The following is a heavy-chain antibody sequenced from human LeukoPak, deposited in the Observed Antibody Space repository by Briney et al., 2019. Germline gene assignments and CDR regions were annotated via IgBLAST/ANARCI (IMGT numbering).Heavy chain of an antibody. CDR2: IYTGGST. V-gene: IGHV4-61*02. Sequence: SETLSLTCTVSDGSIRSGSYYWSWIRQPAGKGLEWIGRIYTGGSTNYNPSLKSRVTISVDTSKNQFSLKLSSVTAADTAVYYCARDAPYQKQQLVSPAYNWFDPWGQGTLVTVSS. CDR3: ARDAPYQKQQLVSPAYNWFDP. J-gene: IGHJ5*02. CDR1: DGSIRSGSYY. D-gene: IGHD6-13*01.